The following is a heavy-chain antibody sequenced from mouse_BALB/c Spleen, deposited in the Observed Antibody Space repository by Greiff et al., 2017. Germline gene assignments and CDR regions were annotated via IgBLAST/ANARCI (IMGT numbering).Heavy chain of an antibody. CDR1: GFAFSSYD. V-gene: IGHV5-12-1*01. D-gene: IGHD2-1*01. Sequence: EVQRVESGGGLVKPGGSLKLSCAASGFAFSSYDMSWVRQTPEKRLEWVAYISSGGGSTYYPDTVKGRFTISRDNAKNTLYLQMSSLKSEDTAMYYCAIHNYGNYLGYWGQGTTLTVSS. CDR2: ISSGGGST. J-gene: IGHJ2*01. CDR3: AIHNYGNYLGY.